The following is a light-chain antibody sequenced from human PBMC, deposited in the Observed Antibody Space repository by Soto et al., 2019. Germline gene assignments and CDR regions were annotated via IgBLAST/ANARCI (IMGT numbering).Light chain of an antibody. Sequence: EIVMAQSPATLSASPGESVSLSCRASESLFGFLAWYQQKPGQAPRLLIYGVSTKATGVPARFSGSGSAADFTLTISSVQSDDSAVYYCQIYNDWPFVFGQGTKLEI. CDR2: GVS. V-gene: IGKV3-15*01. CDR3: QIYNDWPFV. CDR1: ESLFGF. J-gene: IGKJ2*01.